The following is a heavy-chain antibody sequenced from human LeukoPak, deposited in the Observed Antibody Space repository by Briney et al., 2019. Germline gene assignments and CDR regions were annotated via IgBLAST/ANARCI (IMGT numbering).Heavy chain of an antibody. Sequence: GGSLRLSCAASGFTFNRHAMHWVRQAPGKGLEWVAVISYDKSYKEYTDSVKGRFTISRDNSRNPLFLEMNSLRTEDTAIYYCARSLTGYDAFDIWGQGTRVTVSS. CDR3: ARSLTGYDAFDI. CDR2: ISYDKSYK. CDR1: GFTFNRHA. J-gene: IGHJ3*02. V-gene: IGHV3-30*04. D-gene: IGHD3-9*01.